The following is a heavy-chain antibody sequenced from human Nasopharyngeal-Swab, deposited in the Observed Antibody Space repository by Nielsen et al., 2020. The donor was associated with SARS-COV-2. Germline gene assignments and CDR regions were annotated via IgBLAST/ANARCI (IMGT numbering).Heavy chain of an antibody. D-gene: IGHD3-22*01. CDR3: AKDLDYYDSSGYYGNAFDI. V-gene: IGHV3-23*03. J-gene: IGHJ3*02. CDR1: GFTFSSYA. CDR2: IYSGGSST. Sequence: GGSLRLSCAASGFTFSSYAMSWVRQAPGKGLGWVSVIYSGGSSTYYADSVKGRFTISRDNSKNTLYLQMNSLRAEDTAVYYCAKDLDYYDSSGYYGNAFDIWGQGTMVTVSS.